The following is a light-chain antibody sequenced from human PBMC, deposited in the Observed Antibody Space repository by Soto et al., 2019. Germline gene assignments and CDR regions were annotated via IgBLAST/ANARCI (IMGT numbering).Light chain of an antibody. V-gene: IGLV2-11*01. CDR1: SSDVGRYNY. CDR2: DVS. J-gene: IGLJ2*01. CDR3: CSYAGGYTHVA. Sequence: QSVLTQPPSVSGSPGQSVTISCTGTSSDVGRYNYVSWYQQHPGKAPKVKIYDVSKRPSGVPDRFSGSKSGNTASLTISGLQAEDDADYYCCSYAGGYTHVAFGGGTKLTVL.